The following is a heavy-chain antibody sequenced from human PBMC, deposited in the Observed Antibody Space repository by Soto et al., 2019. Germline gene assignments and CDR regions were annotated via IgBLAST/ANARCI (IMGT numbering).Heavy chain of an antibody. CDR2: IYYSGSP. D-gene: IGHD5-18*01. Sequence: SETLSLTCTVSRGSISGTNYYWAWIRQPPGKGPEWIGSIYYSGSPYHNPSLKSRDIISVDTSKNQFSLKLSSVTAADTAVYYCARHVKQLWLFDYWGQGTLVTVSS. V-gene: IGHV4-39*01. CDR1: RGSISGTNYY. J-gene: IGHJ4*02. CDR3: ARHVKQLWLFDY.